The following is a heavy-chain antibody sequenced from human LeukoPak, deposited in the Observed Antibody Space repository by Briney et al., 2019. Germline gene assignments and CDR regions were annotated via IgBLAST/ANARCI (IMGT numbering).Heavy chain of an antibody. D-gene: IGHD1-14*01. CDR1: GFTFSSYA. Sequence: GGSLRLSCAASGFTFSSYAMHWVRQAPGKGLEWVASIPYDGTNEYYADSVKGRFTISRDNSKNTLYLQMNSLRAEDTAVYYCAKAGIPPNWFDPWGQGTLVTVSS. J-gene: IGHJ5*02. V-gene: IGHV3-30*04. CDR2: IPYDGTNE. CDR3: AKAGIPPNWFDP.